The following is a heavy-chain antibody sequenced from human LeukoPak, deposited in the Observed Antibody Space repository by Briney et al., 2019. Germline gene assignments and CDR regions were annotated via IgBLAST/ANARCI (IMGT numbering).Heavy chain of an antibody. CDR2: INPNSGGT. D-gene: IGHD3-10*01. J-gene: IGHJ4*02. CDR1: GYSFTDYY. Sequence: GASVKVSCKASGYSFTDYYMHWVRQAPGQGLEWMGWINPNSGGTNYAQKFQGRVTMTRDTSISTAYMELNRLRSDDTAVYYCARSSDYYGSGSYYKTFDYWGQGTLVTVSS. CDR3: ARSSDYYGSGSYYKTFDY. V-gene: IGHV1-2*02.